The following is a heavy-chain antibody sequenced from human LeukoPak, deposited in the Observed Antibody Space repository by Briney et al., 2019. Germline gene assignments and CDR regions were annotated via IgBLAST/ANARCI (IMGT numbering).Heavy chain of an antibody. CDR3: ARDLAVAGTVAALGY. J-gene: IGHJ4*02. V-gene: IGHV4-4*07. Sequence: LETLSLTCTVSGGSISSYYWSWIRQPAGKGLEWIGRLYPTGSADYNPSLTSRVALSVDTSKNQFSLNLDSVTAADTAVYYCARDLAVAGTVAALGYWGQGTQVTVSS. D-gene: IGHD6-19*01. CDR1: GGSISSYY. CDR2: LYPTGSA.